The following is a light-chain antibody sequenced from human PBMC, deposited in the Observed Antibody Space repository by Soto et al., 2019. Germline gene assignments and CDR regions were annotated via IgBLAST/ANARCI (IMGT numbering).Light chain of an antibody. V-gene: IGKV3-11*01. CDR1: QSINTY. CDR3: QQRSNWPP. CDR2: EAS. Sequence: EIVLTQSPATLSLSPGQRATLSCRASQSINTYLAWYQQRPGQAPRLLIYEASDRATGIPARFSGSGSGTDFTLTINDLEPEDSAVYYCQQRSNWPPFGQGTRLEIK. J-gene: IGKJ5*01.